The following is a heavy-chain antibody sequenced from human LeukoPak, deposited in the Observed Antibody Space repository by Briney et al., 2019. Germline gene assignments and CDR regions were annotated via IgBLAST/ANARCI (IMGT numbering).Heavy chain of an antibody. D-gene: IGHD6-6*01. CDR3: ARALTIAARPDAFDI. V-gene: IGHV1-69*13. Sequence: ASVKVSCKASGGTFSSYAISWVRQAPGQGLEWMGGIIPIFGTANYAQKFQGRVTITADESTSTAYMELSSLRSEDTAVYYCARALTIAARPDAFDIWGQGTMVTVSS. CDR2: IIPIFGTA. J-gene: IGHJ3*02. CDR1: GGTFSSYA.